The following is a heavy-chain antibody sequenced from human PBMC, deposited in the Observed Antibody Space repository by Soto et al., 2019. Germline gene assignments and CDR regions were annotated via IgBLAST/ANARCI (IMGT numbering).Heavy chain of an antibody. D-gene: IGHD4-17*01. J-gene: IGHJ4*02. Sequence: GGSLRLSCAASGFTFSSYGMHWVRQAPGKGLEWVAVIWYDGSNKYYADSVKGRFTISRDNSKNTLYLQMNSPRAEDTAVYYCARGPVTTGVRLVRIFVYWGQGTLVTVSS. CDR3: ARGPVTTGVRLVRIFVY. CDR1: GFTFSSYG. CDR2: IWYDGSNK. V-gene: IGHV3-33*01.